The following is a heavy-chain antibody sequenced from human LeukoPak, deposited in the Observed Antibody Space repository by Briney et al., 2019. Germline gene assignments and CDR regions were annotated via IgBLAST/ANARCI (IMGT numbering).Heavy chain of an antibody. J-gene: IGHJ6*03. CDR3: AREGIYYYDSSGYRYYYYYYMDV. V-gene: IGHV3-30*04. CDR1: GFTFSSYA. CDR2: ISYDGSNK. Sequence: GGSLRLSCAASGFTFSSYAMHWVRQAPGKGLEWVAVISYDGSNKYYADSVKGRFTISRDNSKNTLYLQMNSLRAEDTAVYYCAREGIYYYDSSGYRYYYYYYMDVWGKGTTVTVSS. D-gene: IGHD3-22*01.